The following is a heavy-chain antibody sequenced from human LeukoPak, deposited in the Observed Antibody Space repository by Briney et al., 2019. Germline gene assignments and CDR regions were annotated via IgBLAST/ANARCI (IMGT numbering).Heavy chain of an antibody. CDR3: ARADFIDAGPYLIGP. V-gene: IGHV1-2*02. D-gene: IGHD3-3*01. Sequence: ASVRVSCKTSGYSFTDYYIHWVRQAPGQGLEWMGWINTKSGRTSSARKLQGRVTMTRDPSITTVYMDMAWLTSDDTAIYFCARADFIDAGPYLIGPWGQGTLVTVSS. CDR1: GYSFTDYY. J-gene: IGHJ5*02. CDR2: INTKSGRT.